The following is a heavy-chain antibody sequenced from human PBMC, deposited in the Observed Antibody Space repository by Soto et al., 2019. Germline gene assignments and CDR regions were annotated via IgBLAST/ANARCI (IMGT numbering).Heavy chain of an antibody. CDR1: GGSFSGYY. D-gene: IGHD5-18*01. V-gene: IGHV4-34*01. CDR3: ARDSYGGYLDY. J-gene: IGHJ4*02. CDR2: INHSGST. Sequence: QVQLQQWGAGLLKPSETLSLTCAVYGGSFSGYYWSWIRQPPVKGLEWIGEINHSGSTNYNPSLKSRVTISVDTSKNQFSLKLSSVTAADTAVYYCARDSYGGYLDYWGQGTLVTVSS.